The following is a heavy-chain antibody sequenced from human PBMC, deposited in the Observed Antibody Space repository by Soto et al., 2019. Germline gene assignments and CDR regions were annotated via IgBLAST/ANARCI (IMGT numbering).Heavy chain of an antibody. J-gene: IGHJ6*02. CDR2: IIPIFAKA. D-gene: IGHD3-22*01. CDR3: ARSSKWLLQTASLYYYDMDV. Sequence: QVQLVQSGAEVKKPGSSVKVSCKASGNTFSSYAISWVRQAPGQGLEWMGGIIPIFAKANYAQKSQGRVTIPADESTSTAYMGLSSLRSEDTAVYFCARSSKWLLQTASLYYYDMDVWGQGTTVTVSS. V-gene: IGHV1-69*01. CDR1: GNTFSSYA.